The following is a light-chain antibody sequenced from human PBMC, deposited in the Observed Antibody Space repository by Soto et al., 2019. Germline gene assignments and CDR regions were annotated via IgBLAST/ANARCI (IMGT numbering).Light chain of an antibody. Sequence: EIVMTQSPATLSVSPGERATLSCRASQSVSSNLAWYQQDPGQAPRLLIYGASTRATGIPDRFSGSVSGTEFTLTISSLQTEDFAVYYCQQYYNWPLTVGGGTKVDI. CDR2: GAS. CDR3: QQYYNWPLT. CDR1: QSVSSN. V-gene: IGKV3-15*01. J-gene: IGKJ4*01.